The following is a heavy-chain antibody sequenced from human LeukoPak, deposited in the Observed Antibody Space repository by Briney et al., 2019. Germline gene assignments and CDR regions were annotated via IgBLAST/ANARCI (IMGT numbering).Heavy chain of an antibody. V-gene: IGHV3-15*01. Sequence: PGGSLRLSCAASGFTFSTYAMSWVRQAPGKGLEWVGRVKSKIVGGATDYAAPVKGRFTISRDDSLNTVYLQMNSLKTDDTALYYCTTGLGNYYDYWGQGTLVTVSS. CDR3: TTGLGNYYDY. D-gene: IGHD3-10*01. J-gene: IGHJ4*02. CDR1: GFTFSTYA. CDR2: VKSKIVGGAT.